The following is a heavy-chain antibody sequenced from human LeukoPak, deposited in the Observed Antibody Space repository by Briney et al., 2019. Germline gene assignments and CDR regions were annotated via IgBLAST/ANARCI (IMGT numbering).Heavy chain of an antibody. CDR1: GFTFSSYG. V-gene: IGHV3-30*03. Sequence: GGSLRLSCAASGFTFSSYGMHWVRQAPGKGLEWVAVISYDGSNKYYADSVKGRFTISRDNSKNTLYLQMNSLRAEDTAVYYCASFRELRDAFDIWGQGTMVTVSS. J-gene: IGHJ3*02. CDR2: ISYDGSNK. CDR3: ASFRELRDAFDI. D-gene: IGHD1-26*01.